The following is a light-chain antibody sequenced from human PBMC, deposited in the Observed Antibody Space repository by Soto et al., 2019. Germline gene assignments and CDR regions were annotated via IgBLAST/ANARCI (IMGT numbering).Light chain of an antibody. CDR2: EDS. V-gene: IGLV2-23*01. CDR1: SSNVGSYIL. Sequence: QSALTQPASVSGSPGQSITLSCTGTSSNVGSYILVSWYQQHPGKAPKLMIYEDSKRPSGVSNRFSGSKSGNTASLTISGLRAEDEADYYCCSYAGSSTHVVFGGGTKLTV. CDR3: CSYAGSSTHVV. J-gene: IGLJ2*01.